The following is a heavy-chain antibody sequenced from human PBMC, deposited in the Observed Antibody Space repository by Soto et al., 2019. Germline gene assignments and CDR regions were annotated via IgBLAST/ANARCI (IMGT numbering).Heavy chain of an antibody. J-gene: IGHJ3*02. D-gene: IGHD3-16*02. V-gene: IGHV3-33*01. Sequence: GGSLRLSCAASGFTFSSYGMHWVRQAPGKGLEWVAVIWYDGSNKYYADSVKGRFTISRDNSKNTLYLQMNSLRAEDTAVYYCAFTITFGGVIVPSPDAFDIWGQGTMVTVSS. CDR3: AFTITFGGVIVPSPDAFDI. CDR1: GFTFSSYG. CDR2: IWYDGSNK.